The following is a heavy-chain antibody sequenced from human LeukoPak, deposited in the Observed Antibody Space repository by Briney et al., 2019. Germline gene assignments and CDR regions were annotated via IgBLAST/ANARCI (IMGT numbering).Heavy chain of an antibody. CDR2: ISWNSGSI. V-gene: IGHV3-9*01. J-gene: IGHJ4*02. D-gene: IGHD6-13*01. CDR1: GFTFSSYW. CDR3: AKDMESSSWYGVDY. Sequence: GGSLRLSCAASGFTFSSYWMHWVRQAPGKGLEWVSGISWNSGSIGYADSVKGRFTISRDNAKNSLYLQMNSLRAEDTALYYCAKDMESSSWYGVDYWGQGTLVTVSS.